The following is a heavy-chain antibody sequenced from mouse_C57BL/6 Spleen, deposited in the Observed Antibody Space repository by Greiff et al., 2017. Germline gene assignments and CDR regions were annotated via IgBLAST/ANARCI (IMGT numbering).Heavy chain of an antibody. D-gene: IGHD2-10*02. CDR3: ARPLGYGKGYFDV. CDR1: GYTFTSYW. J-gene: IGHJ1*03. CDR2: IDPNSGGS. V-gene: IGHV1-72*01. Sequence: QAQLQQPGAELVKPGASVKLSCKASGYTFTSYWMHWVKQRPGRGLEWIGRIDPNSGGSKYNEKFKSKATLTVDKPSSTAYMQLSSLTSEDSAVYCSARPLGYGKGYFDVWGTGTTVTVSS.